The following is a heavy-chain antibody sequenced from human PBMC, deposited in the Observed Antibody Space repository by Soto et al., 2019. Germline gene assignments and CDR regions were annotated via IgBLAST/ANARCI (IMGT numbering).Heavy chain of an antibody. CDR3: ARDGGRHSGGIDY. J-gene: IGHJ4*02. CDR1: GGTFSSYS. D-gene: IGHD1-26*01. V-gene: IGHV1-69*01. Sequence: QVQLVQSGAEVRKPGSSVKVSCKASGGTFSSYSINWVRQAPGQGLEWMGEIIPIFGTANYAQKFQGRVTITADEPTSTAYMELTSLRSEYTAVYYCARDGGRHSGGIDYWGQGTLVT. CDR2: IIPIFGTA.